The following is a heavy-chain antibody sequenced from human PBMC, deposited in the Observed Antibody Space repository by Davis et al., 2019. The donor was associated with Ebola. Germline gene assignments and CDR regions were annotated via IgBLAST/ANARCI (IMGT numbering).Heavy chain of an antibody. CDR1: GFTFSSYS. D-gene: IGHD4-17*01. CDR3: ARAPSTVTTFPYDY. V-gene: IGHV3-21*04. CDR2: ISSSSSYT. J-gene: IGHJ4*02. Sequence: GESLKISCAASGFTFSSYSMNWVRQAPGKGLEWVSSISSSSSYTYYADSVKGRFTISRDNSKNTLYLQMNSLRADDTAVYYCARAPSTVTTFPYDYWGQGTLVTVSS.